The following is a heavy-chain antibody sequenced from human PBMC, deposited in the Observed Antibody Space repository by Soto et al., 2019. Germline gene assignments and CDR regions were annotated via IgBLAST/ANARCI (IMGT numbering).Heavy chain of an antibody. Sequence: QVQLVESGGGVIQHGRSLRLSCAASGFTFSSYAMHWVRQAPGKGLEWVAVISYDGSNKYYADSVKGRFTISRDNSKNTLYLQMNSLRAEDTAVYSCAREIDYWGQGTLVTVSS. CDR2: ISYDGSNK. J-gene: IGHJ4*02. V-gene: IGHV3-30-3*01. CDR1: GFTFSSYA. CDR3: AREIDY.